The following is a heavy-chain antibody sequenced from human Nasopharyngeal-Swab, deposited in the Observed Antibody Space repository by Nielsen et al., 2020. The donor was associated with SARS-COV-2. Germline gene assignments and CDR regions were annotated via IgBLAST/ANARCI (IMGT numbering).Heavy chain of an antibody. CDR2: INHSGST. CDR1: GGSFSGYY. V-gene: IGHV4-34*01. J-gene: IGHJ5*02. Sequence: SETLSLTCAVYGGSFSGYYWSWIRPPPGKGLEWIGEINHSGSTNYNPSLKSRVTISVDTSKNQFSLKLSSVTAADTAVYYCARGYSSSWYFCWFDPWGQGTLVTVSS. D-gene: IGHD6-13*01. CDR3: ARGYSSSWYFCWFDP.